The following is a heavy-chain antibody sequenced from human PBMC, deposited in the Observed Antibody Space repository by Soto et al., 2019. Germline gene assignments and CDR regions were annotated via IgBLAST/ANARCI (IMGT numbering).Heavy chain of an antibody. V-gene: IGHV3-33*08. D-gene: IGHD1-26*01. CDR1: SSIFKGHG. Sequence: GGSLRLSCAASSSIFKGHGMRWVRQAPGKGLEWVAIIRYDGSDEHYGDSVKGRFTISRDNSKNMLYLQMNSLRAEDTAVYYCARDGVGATTFFGFLDYWGQGTLVTVSS. J-gene: IGHJ4*02. CDR2: IRYDGSDE. CDR3: ARDGVGATTFFGFLDY.